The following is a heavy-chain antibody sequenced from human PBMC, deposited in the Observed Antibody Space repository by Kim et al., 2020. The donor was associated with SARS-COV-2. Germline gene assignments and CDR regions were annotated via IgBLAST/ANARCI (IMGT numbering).Heavy chain of an antibody. CDR2: T. Sequence: TNYNPSLKSRVTISVDTSKNQFSLKLSSMTAADTAVYYCARGRIAVAFDYWGQGTLVTVSS. J-gene: IGHJ4*02. CDR3: ARGRIAVAFDY. D-gene: IGHD6-19*01. V-gene: IGHV4-34*01.